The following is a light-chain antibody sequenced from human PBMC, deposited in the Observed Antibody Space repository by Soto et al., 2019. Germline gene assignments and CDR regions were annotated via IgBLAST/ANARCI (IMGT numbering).Light chain of an antibody. Sequence: QSALTQPASVSGSPRQSITISCTGTSSDVGGYNYVSWYQQHPGKAPNVMIYDVSNRPSGVSNRFSGSTSGNTPFLSISGLHAEDESEYYCSSYTRTNTYVFGTRTKLTVL. V-gene: IGLV2-14*01. CDR2: DVS. J-gene: IGLJ1*01. CDR1: SSDVGGYNY. CDR3: SSYTRTNTYV.